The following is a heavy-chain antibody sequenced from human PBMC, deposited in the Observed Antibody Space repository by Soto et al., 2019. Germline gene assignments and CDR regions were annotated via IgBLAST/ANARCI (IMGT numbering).Heavy chain of an antibody. CDR2: INPNSGGT. V-gene: IGHV1-2*04. J-gene: IGHJ6*02. D-gene: IGHD2-8*01. CDR3: ARVGDCTNGVCSNYYYYYGMDV. Sequence: GASVKVSCKASGYTFTGYYMHWVRQAPGQGLEWMGWINPNSGGTNYAQKFQGWVTMTRDTSISTAYMELSRLRSDDTAVYYCARVGDCTNGVCSNYYYYYGMDVWGQGTTVTVSS. CDR1: GYTFTGYY.